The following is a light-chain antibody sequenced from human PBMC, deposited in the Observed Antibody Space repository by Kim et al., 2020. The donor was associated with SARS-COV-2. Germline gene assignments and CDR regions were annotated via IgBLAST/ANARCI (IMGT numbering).Light chain of an antibody. Sequence: EIVLTQSPATLYLSPGERATLSCRASHNVDNYNLAWYRQKPGQPPSLLIYDASNRATGVPARFSGGGSGTDFTLTISSLEREGSAIYYCQQRWKWPLTFGGGTTVDSK. V-gene: IGKV3-11*01. CDR3: QQRWKWPLT. CDR2: DAS. J-gene: IGKJ4*01. CDR1: HNVDNY.